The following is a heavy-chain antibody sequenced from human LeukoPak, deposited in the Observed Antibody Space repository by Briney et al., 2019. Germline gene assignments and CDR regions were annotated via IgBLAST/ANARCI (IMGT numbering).Heavy chain of an antibody. D-gene: IGHD2-2*01. CDR3: ARDMGSTSDAFDI. CDR2: ISDSAYST. V-gene: IGHV3-23*01. Sequence: GGSLRLSCAASGFSFTSYAMSWVRQAPGKGLEWVSAISDSAYSTFYADSVKGRFTVSRDDSQNTLYLQMSSLRAEDTAVYYCARDMGSTSDAFDIWGQGTMVTVSS. J-gene: IGHJ3*02. CDR1: GFSFTSYA.